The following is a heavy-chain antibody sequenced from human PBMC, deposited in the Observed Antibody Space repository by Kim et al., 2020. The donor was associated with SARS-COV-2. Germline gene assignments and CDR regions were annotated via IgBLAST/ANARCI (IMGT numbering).Heavy chain of an antibody. Sequence: GGSLRLSCAASGLTVSDHYMDWVRQAPGKGLEWVGRSRDKVNSYTTEYAASVKGRFTISRDESKNSLYLQMNSLEIEDTAVYYCTRAAGSKTGMDVWGQG. CDR1: GLTVSDHY. D-gene: IGHD2-2*01. V-gene: IGHV3-72*01. J-gene: IGHJ6*02. CDR3: TRAAGSKTGMDV. CDR2: SRDKVNSYTT.